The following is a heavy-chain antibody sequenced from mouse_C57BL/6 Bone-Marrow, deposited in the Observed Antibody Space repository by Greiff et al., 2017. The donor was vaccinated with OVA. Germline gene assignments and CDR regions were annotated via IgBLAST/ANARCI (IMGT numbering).Heavy chain of an antibody. CDR2: IYPRSGNT. J-gene: IGHJ3*01. D-gene: IGHD1-1*01. Sequence: VQLQQSGAELARPGASVKLSCKASGYTFTSYGISWVKQRTGQGLEWIGEIYPRSGNTYYNEKFKGKATLTADKSSSTAYMELRRLTSVDSSVYFGARGYYGSSYRFAYWGQGTLVTVSA. CDR3: ARGYYGSSYRFAY. CDR1: GYTFTSYG. V-gene: IGHV1-81*01.